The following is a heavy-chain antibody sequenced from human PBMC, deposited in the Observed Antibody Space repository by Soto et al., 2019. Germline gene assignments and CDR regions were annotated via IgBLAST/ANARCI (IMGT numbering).Heavy chain of an antibody. CDR3: ARSIYSSVWVPYGLDV. Sequence: SETLSLTCAVYGGSFSGYYWSWIRQPPGKGLEWIGEIYHSGTTHYNPSLKSRVIISLDKSKNQFSLNLNSVTDADTAVYHCARSIYSSVWVPYGLDVWGQGTTVTVSS. D-gene: IGHD6-19*01. CDR1: GGSFSGYY. CDR2: IYHSGTT. V-gene: IGHV4-34*01. J-gene: IGHJ6*02.